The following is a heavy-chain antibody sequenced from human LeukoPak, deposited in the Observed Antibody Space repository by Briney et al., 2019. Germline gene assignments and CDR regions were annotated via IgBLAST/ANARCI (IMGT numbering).Heavy chain of an antibody. D-gene: IGHD6-13*01. J-gene: IGHJ6*02. CDR3: ARISIAAAGTDQNYYYYGMDV. Sequence: PGGSLRLSCAASGFTFSSYSMNWVRKAPGKGLEWVSSISSSSSYIYYADSVKGRFTISRDNAKNSLYLQMNSPRAEDTAVYYCARISIAAAGTDQNYYYYGMDVWGQGTTVTVSS. CDR1: GFTFSSYS. CDR2: ISSSSSYI. V-gene: IGHV3-21*01.